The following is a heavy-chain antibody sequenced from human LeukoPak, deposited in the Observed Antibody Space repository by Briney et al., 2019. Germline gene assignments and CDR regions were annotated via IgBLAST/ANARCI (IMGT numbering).Heavy chain of an antibody. CDR3: AKDVCGNYCSLDM. J-gene: IGHJ3*02. CDR2: ISGVSETT. V-gene: IGHV3-23*01. D-gene: IGHD1-26*01. Sequence: GGSLRLSCAASGFTFSTHAMSWVRQAPGKGLEWVSGISGVSETTYYADSVRGRFTISRDNSKSTIYLQMNSLRAEDTAVYYCAKDVCGNYCSLDMWGQGTVVTVPS. CDR1: GFTFSTHA.